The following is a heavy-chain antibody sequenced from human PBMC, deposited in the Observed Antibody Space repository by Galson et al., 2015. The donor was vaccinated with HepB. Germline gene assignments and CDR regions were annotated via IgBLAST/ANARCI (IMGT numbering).Heavy chain of an antibody. Sequence: SLRLSCAASGFTFSDYYMSWIRQAPGKGLEWVSHISSSSSYTNYADSAKGRFTISRDNAKNSLYLQMNSLRAEDTAVYYCARTGSSGWYPYLGQVTLVTVSS. V-gene: IGHV3-11*06. CDR2: ISSSSSYT. J-gene: IGHJ4*02. D-gene: IGHD6-19*01. CDR3: ARTGSSGWYPY. CDR1: GFTFSDYY.